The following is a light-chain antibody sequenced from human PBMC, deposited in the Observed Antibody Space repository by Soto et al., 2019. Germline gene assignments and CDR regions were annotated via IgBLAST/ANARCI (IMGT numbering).Light chain of an antibody. CDR2: GNT. V-gene: IGLV1-40*01. CDR1: SSNIGAGYD. J-gene: IGLJ1*01. Sequence: QSVLTQPPSVSWAPGQRVTISCTGSSSNIGAGYDVHWYQQLPGAAPKVVIYGNTNRPSGVPDRFSGSKSGPSASLVITGLQAEDEADYYCLSYDKSLSGYVFGAGTKVTVL. CDR3: LSYDKSLSGYV.